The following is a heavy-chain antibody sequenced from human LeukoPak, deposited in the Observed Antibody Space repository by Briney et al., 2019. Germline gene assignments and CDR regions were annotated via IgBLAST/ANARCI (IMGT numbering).Heavy chain of an antibody. J-gene: IGHJ5*02. Sequence: PSETLSLTCTVSGASISSGTYYWGWIRQPPGKGLEWIGSIYYSGSTYYTPSLKSRVTISVDTSRNQFSLKLSSVTAADTAMYYCARGTYTSSRFDPWGQGTLVTVSS. CDR3: ARGTYTSSRFDP. D-gene: IGHD6-6*01. V-gene: IGHV4-39*01. CDR2: IYYSGST. CDR1: GASISSGTYY.